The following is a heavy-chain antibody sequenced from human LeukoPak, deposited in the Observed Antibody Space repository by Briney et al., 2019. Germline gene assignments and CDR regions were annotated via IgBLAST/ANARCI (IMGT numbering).Heavy chain of an antibody. D-gene: IGHD6-13*01. CDR2: INHSGST. CDR1: GGSFSGYY. V-gene: IGHV4-34*01. J-gene: IGHJ5*02. Sequence: SDTLSLTCAVYGGSFSGYYWSWIRQPPGKGLEWIGEINHSGSTNYNPSLKSRVTISVDTSKNQFSLKLSSVTAADTAVYYCASGIAAAGTNNWFDPWGQGTLVTVSS. CDR3: ASGIAAAGTNNWFDP.